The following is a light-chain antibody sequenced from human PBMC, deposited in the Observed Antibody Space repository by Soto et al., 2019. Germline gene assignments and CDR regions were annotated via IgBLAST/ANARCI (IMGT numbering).Light chain of an antibody. CDR1: QGISSY. CDR2: AAS. J-gene: IGKJ1*01. Sequence: DIQLTQSPSFLSASVGDRVTITCRASQGISSYLVWYQQKPGKAPKLLIYAASTLQSGVPSRFSGSGSGTDFTLTISSLQPEDFATYYCQQSYGSPRTFGQGTKVDNK. V-gene: IGKV1-39*01. CDR3: QQSYGSPRT.